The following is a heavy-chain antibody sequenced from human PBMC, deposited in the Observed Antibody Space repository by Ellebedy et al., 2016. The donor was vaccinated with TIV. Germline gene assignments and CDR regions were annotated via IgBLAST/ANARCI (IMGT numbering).Heavy chain of an antibody. CDR2: IYYSGST. Sequence: SETLSLXXTVSGGSISSYYWSWIRQPPGKGLEWIGHIYYSGSTNYNPSLKSRVTISVDTSKNQFSLKLSSVTAADTAVYYCARDSYDSSGYYYWGQGTLVTVSS. CDR1: GGSISSYY. D-gene: IGHD3-22*01. J-gene: IGHJ4*02. CDR3: ARDSYDSSGYYY. V-gene: IGHV4-59*01.